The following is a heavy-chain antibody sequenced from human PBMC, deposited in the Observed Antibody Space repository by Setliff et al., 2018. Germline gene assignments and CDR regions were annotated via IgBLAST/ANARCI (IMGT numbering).Heavy chain of an antibody. CDR3: ARDASASDGRNAFDI. V-gene: IGHV4-39*07. J-gene: IGHJ3*02. Sequence: SETLSLTCTVPGGSISDNGYFWGWVRQPPGKGLEGIGNIYFGGNTYFNPSFKSRVTMSIDTSNSQFSLKLSSVTAADTAIYYCARDASASDGRNAFDIWGQGTMVTVSS. CDR2: IYFGGNT. D-gene: IGHD1-26*01. CDR1: GGSISDNGYF.